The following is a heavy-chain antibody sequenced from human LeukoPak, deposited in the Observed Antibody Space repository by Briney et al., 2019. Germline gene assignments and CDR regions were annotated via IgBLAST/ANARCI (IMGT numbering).Heavy chain of an antibody. CDR1: AFSMNDFW. Sequence: PGGSLRLSCAASAFSMNDFWMHWVRQGPGKGLEWVSRINKDATITTYADSVKGRFTVSRDNVKNMVYLDMNGLRGDDTAVYYCARSGIGSGFDIWGRGATVTVSS. V-gene: IGHV3-74*01. CDR3: ARSGIGSGFDI. CDR2: INKDATIT. D-gene: IGHD3-3*01. J-gene: IGHJ3*02.